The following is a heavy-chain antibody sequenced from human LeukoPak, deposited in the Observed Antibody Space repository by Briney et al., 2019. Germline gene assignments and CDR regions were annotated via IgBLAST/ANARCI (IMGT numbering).Heavy chain of an antibody. CDR3: VKDGGLYYDIFEEAFDI. J-gene: IGHJ3*02. CDR1: GFTFSSYA. V-gene: IGHV3-23*01. CDR2: ISGSGGST. Sequence: PWGSLRLSCAASGFTFSSYAMSWVRQAPGKGLEWVSAISGSGGSTYYADSVKGRFTISRDNSKNTLYLQMNSLRAEDTAVYYCVKDGGLYYDIFEEAFDIWGQGTMVTVSS. D-gene: IGHD3-9*01.